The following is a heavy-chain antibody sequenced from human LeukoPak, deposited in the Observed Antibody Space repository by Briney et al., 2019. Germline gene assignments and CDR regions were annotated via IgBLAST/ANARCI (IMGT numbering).Heavy chain of an antibody. J-gene: IGHJ4*02. CDR3: AKVKSSGWYRNFDY. CDR2: ISGSGGST. Sequence: PGGSLRLSCAASGFTFSSYAMSWVRQAPGKGLEWVSAISGSGGSTYYADSVKGRFTISRDNSKNTLYLQMNSLRAEDAAVYYCAKVKSSGWYRNFDYWGQGTLVTVSS. CDR1: GFTFSSYA. D-gene: IGHD6-19*01. V-gene: IGHV3-23*01.